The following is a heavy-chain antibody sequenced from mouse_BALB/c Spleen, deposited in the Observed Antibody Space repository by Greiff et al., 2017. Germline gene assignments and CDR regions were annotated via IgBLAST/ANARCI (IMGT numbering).Heavy chain of an antibody. CDR2: ISNGGGST. CDR3: ARHGGVGRTPFDY. J-gene: IGHJ2*01. Sequence: EVQLQESGGGLVQPGGSLKLSCAASGFTFSSYTMSWVRQTPEKRLEWVAYISNGGGSTYYPDTVKGRFTISRDNAKNTQYLQMSSLKSEDTAMYYCARHGGVGRTPFDYLGQGTTLTVSS. CDR1: GFTFSSYT. V-gene: IGHV5-12-2*01. D-gene: IGHD4-1*01.